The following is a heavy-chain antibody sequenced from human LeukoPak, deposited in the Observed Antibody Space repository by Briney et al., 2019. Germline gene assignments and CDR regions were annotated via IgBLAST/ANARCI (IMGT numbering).Heavy chain of an antibody. J-gene: IGHJ5*02. CDR1: GYTFTSYG. V-gene: IGHV1-18*01. CDR3: ARVLTWFGELPHTWFDP. CDR2: ISAYNGNT. D-gene: IGHD3-10*01. Sequence: ASVKVSCKASGYTFTSYGISWVRQAPGQGLEWMGWISAYNGNTNYAQKLQGRVTMTTDTSTSTAYMELRSLRSDDTAVYYCARVLTWFGELPHTWFDPWGQGTLVTVSS.